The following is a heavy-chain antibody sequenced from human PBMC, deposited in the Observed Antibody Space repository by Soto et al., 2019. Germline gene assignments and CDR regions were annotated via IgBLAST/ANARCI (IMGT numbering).Heavy chain of an antibody. Sequence: SETLSLTCSVSGGSISSVNQFWNWIRQPPGKGLEWIGYISHSGTSYYNPSLKSRVSMSLDTSENQFSLRLASVTATDTAVYYCVRDDSIRSYVPLGFDSWGQGTLATVSS. CDR2: ISHSGTS. CDR1: GGSISSVNQF. V-gene: IGHV4-30-4*01. CDR3: VRDDSIRSYVPLGFDS. J-gene: IGHJ4*02. D-gene: IGHD6-6*01.